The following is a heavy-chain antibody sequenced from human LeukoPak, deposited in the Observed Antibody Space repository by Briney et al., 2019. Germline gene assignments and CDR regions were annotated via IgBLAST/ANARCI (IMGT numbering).Heavy chain of an antibody. J-gene: IGHJ6*02. CDR2: ISGDNGNT. CDR3: AREEFVYYGSGSYSSYGMDV. CDR1: GYTLTSYG. D-gene: IGHD3-10*01. Sequence: GASVKVSCKASGYTLTSYGISWVRQAPGQGLEWMGWISGDNGNTRYAQKFQGRVTMTTDTSTSTAYMELRSLRSDDTAVYYCAREEFVYYGSGSYSSYGMDVWGQGTTVTVSS. V-gene: IGHV1-18*01.